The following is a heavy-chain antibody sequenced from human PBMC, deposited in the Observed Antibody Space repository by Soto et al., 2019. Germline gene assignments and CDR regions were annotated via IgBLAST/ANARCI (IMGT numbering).Heavy chain of an antibody. CDR3: ASSHAGAHITAAVH. Sequence: QLQLQESGSGLVKPSQALYLTCAVSGGSISSGGYSWSWIRQPPGKGLEWIGCIYHSGSTYYNPSLKSRVTISVDRSKNQFSLKLSSVTAADTAVYYCASSHAGAHITAAVHWGQGTLVTVSS. V-gene: IGHV4-30-2*01. D-gene: IGHD6-13*01. CDR2: IYHSGST. CDR1: GGSISSGGYS. J-gene: IGHJ4*02.